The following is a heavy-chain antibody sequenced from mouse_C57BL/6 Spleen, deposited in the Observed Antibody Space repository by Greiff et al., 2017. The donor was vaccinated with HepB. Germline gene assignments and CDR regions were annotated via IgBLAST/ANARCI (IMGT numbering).Heavy chain of an antibody. V-gene: IGHV2-2*01. Sequence: VMLVESGPGLVQPSQSLSITCTVSGFSLTSYGVHWVRQSPGKGLEWLGGIWSGGSTDYNAAFISRLSISKDNSKSQVFFKMNSLQADDTAIYYCARTDGYYGYFDVWGTGTTVTVSS. CDR2: IWSGGST. CDR1: GFSLTSYG. D-gene: IGHD2-3*01. J-gene: IGHJ1*03. CDR3: ARTDGYYGYFDV.